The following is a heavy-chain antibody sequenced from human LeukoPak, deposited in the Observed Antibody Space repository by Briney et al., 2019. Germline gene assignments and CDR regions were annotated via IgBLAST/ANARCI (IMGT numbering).Heavy chain of an antibody. CDR1: GLTFDDYA. CDR2: INWNSDKI. Sequence: GGSLRLSCAASGLTFDDYAMHWVRQAPGKGLEWVSGINWNSDKIVFADSVKGRFNISRDNAKKSLYLQMNSLRVDDTAFYYCVKVESISIFGLAPRYFDLWGRGTLVTVSS. CDR3: VKVESISIFGLAPRYFDL. V-gene: IGHV3-9*01. J-gene: IGHJ2*01. D-gene: IGHD3/OR15-3a*01.